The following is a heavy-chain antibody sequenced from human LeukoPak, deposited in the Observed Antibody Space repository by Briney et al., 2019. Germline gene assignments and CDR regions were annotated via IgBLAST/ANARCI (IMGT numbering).Heavy chain of an antibody. D-gene: IGHD3-22*01. Sequence: PGGSLRLSCAASGFSFSDYYMSWIRQAPGKGLEWLSYISSDSKAMHYADSVMGRFTISRDNAKNSLYLQMNSLRAEDTAVYYCATYYYDTSGYPAFDYWGQGTLVTVSS. V-gene: IGHV3-11*04. J-gene: IGHJ4*02. CDR2: ISSDSKAM. CDR3: ATYYYDTSGYPAFDY. CDR1: GFSFSDYY.